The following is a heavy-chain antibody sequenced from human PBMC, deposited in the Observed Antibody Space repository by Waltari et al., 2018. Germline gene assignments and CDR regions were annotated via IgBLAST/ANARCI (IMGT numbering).Heavy chain of an antibody. CDR2: VDPEDGEA. J-gene: IGHJ3*01. D-gene: IGHD1-26*01. CDR1: AFTITNYY. CDR3: ATGLEDSDSASRPLDV. V-gene: IGHV1-69-2*01. Sequence: VLLLQSGAAVKKPGTTVKISCKVSAFTITNYYIHWVQEAPGKGLHWMGLVDPEDGEAIYSENFQGRGTMTADTSTDTVYMQLSSLTSDDTAIYYCATGLEDSDSASRPLDVWGQGTMVTVSS.